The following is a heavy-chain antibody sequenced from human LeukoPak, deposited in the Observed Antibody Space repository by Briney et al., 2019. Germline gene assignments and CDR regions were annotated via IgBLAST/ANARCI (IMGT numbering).Heavy chain of an antibody. V-gene: IGHV3-21*01. CDR3: ARVLSAAGFDFDY. CDR1: GFIFTSHS. D-gene: IGHD3-10*01. Sequence: GGSLRLSCAASGFIFTSHSMNWVRQAPGKGLEWVSSISSSSSYIYYADSVKGRFTISRDNAKNSLYLQMNSLRAEDTAVYYCARVLSAAGFDFDYWGQGTLATVSS. CDR2: ISSSSSYI. J-gene: IGHJ4*02.